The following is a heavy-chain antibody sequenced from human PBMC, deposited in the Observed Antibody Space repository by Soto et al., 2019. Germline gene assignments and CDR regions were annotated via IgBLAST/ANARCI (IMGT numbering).Heavy chain of an antibody. CDR3: AQRGYGASPIAS. J-gene: IGHJ5*01. V-gene: IGHV2-5*02. CDR1: GFSLSTSGVG. Sequence: QITLKESGPTLVKPTQTLTLTCTFSGFSLSTSGVGVGWIRQPPGKALEWLAVIYWDDTKHYSPSLKSRLTIPKDTSKNQVVLTMPNMDPVNTAKNYGAQRGYGASPIASWGQETWSPSPQ. D-gene: IGHD2-21*01. CDR2: IYWDDTK.